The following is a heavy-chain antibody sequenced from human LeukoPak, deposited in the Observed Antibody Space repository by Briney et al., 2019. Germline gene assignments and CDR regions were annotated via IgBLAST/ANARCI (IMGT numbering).Heavy chain of an antibody. V-gene: IGHV3-72*01. CDR2: IKNKRGSYTA. CDR3: GRDTATALDY. J-gene: IGHJ4*02. CDR1: GFTLNDHY. Sequence: PGGSLRLSCAASGFTLNDHYMDWVRQAPGKGLEWVGRIKNKRGSYTADYAASVKGRFTISRDDSQSSLYLQMNSLKTEDTAVYYCGRDTATALDYWGQGTLVTVSS. D-gene: IGHD2-21*02.